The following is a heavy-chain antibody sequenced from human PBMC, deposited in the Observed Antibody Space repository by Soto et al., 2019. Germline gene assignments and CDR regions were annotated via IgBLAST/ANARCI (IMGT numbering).Heavy chain of an antibody. CDR3: AFRFGELHYDYYGMDA. V-gene: IGHV4-34*03. CDR2: INHSGST. J-gene: IGHJ6*02. CDR1: GGSFSGYY. Sequence: PSETLSLTCAVYGGSFSGYYWSWIRQPPGKGLEWIGEINHSGSTNYNPSLKSRVTISVDTSKNQFSLKLSSVTAEDTAVYYWAFRFGELHYDYYGMDAWGQGTTVTVSS. D-gene: IGHD3-10*01.